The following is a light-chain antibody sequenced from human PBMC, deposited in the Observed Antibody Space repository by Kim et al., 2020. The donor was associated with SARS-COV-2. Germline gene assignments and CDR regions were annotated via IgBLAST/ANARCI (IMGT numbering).Light chain of an antibody. CDR2: EVN. V-gene: IGLV2-8*01. CDR3: SSYAGNSNVV. J-gene: IGLJ3*02. CDR1: SSDVGAYNY. Sequence: GQSVTISCTGTSSDVGAYNYVSWYQQYPGTAPKLMISEVNKRPSGVPDRFSGSKSGNTASLTVSGLQAEDEAEYYCSSYAGNSNVVFGGGTQLTVL.